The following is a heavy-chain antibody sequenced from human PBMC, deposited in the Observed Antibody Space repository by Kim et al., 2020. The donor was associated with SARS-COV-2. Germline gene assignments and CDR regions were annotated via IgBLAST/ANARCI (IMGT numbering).Heavy chain of an antibody. CDR3: AGGIAAAAGA. CDR2: INHSGST. V-gene: IGHV4-34*01. CDR1: GGSFSGYY. Sequence: SETLSLTCAVYGGSFSGYYWSWIRQPPGKGLEWIGEINHSGSTNYNPSFMSRVTTSVDTSKNQFSLKLSSVAAADTAVYYCAGGIAAAAGAWGQGTLVTVSS. J-gene: IGHJ5*02. D-gene: IGHD6-13*01.